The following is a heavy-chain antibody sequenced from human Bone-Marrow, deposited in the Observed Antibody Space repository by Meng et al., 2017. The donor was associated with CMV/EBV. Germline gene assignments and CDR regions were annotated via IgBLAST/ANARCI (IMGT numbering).Heavy chain of an antibody. D-gene: IGHD2-15*01. J-gene: IGHJ4*02. Sequence: GESLKISCAASGFTFSSYSMNWVRQAPGKGLEWVSSISSSSSYIYYADSVKGRFTISRDNAKNSLYLQMNSLRAEDTAVYYCARERWVVAAKGDQPQYYFDYWGQGPLVTVSS. V-gene: IGHV3-21*01. CDR2: ISSSSSYI. CDR3: ARERWVVAAKGDQPQYYFDY. CDR1: GFTFSSYS.